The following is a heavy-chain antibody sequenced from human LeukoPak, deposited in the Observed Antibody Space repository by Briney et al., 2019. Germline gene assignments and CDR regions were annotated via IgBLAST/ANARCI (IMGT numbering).Heavy chain of an antibody. V-gene: IGHV4-59*08. J-gene: IGHJ4*02. CDR3: ARHGDYYCRSTSCFDY. D-gene: IGHD2-2*01. CDR2: IYYSGST. Sequence: SETLSLTCTVSGGSINSYYWSWIRQPPGKGLEWIGYIYYSGSTNYNPSLKSRVTISVDTSKNQFSLNLSSVTAADTAVYYCARHGDYYCRSTSCFDYWGQGTLVTVSS. CDR1: GGSINSYY.